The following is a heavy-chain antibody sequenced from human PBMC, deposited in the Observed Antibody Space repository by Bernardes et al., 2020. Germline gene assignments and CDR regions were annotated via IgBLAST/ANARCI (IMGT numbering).Heavy chain of an antibody. Sequence: SETLSLTCTVSGASISPYYWSWIRQPPGKGLEWIGYINYSGTTNCKPSLKGRVTISVDTSKNQFSLKVTSVTAADTAIYYCARDTRVDASGQYEDFFDSWGQGTLVTVSS. D-gene: IGHD6-19*01. V-gene: IGHV4-59*01. CDR1: GASISPYY. CDR2: INYSGTT. J-gene: IGHJ4*02. CDR3: ARDTRVDASGQYEDFFDS.